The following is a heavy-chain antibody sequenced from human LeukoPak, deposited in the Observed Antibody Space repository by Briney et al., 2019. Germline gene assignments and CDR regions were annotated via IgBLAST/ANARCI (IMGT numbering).Heavy chain of an antibody. V-gene: IGHV3-33*01. CDR3: ARVSHYGSGYYYTLAY. CDR1: GFIFSNYG. D-gene: IGHD3-10*01. CDR2: IWYDGYNR. J-gene: IGHJ4*02. Sequence: GGSLRLSCAASGFIFSNYGMHWVRQAPGKGLEWVAGIWYDGYNRFYADSAKGRFTISRDNSKNTLYLQMSSLRAEDTALYYCARVSHYGSGYYYTLAYWGQGTLVTVSS.